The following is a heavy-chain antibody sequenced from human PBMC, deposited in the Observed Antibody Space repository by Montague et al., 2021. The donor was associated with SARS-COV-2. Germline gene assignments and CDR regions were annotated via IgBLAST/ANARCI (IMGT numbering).Heavy chain of an antibody. V-gene: IGHV4-39*07. CDR1: GGSISSSSYY. CDR3: AGGYGSGSSSS. CDR2: IYYSGST. D-gene: IGHD3-10*01. J-gene: IGHJ4*02. Sequence: SETLSLTCTVSGGSISSSSYYWGWIRQPPGKGLEWIGNIYYSGSTYYXXSLKSRVTISVDTSRKQFSLKLTSVTAADTAVYYCAGGYGSGSSSSWGQGTLVTVSS.